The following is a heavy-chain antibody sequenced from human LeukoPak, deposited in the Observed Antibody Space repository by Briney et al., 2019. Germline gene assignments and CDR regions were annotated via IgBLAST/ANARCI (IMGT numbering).Heavy chain of an antibody. CDR1: GGSISNYY. V-gene: IGHV4-59*01. CDR2: VYYSGTT. CDR3: ARRGSFNWFVP. J-gene: IGHJ5*02. D-gene: IGHD3-10*01. Sequence: SSETLSLTCTVSGGSISNYYWNWIRQPPGKGLEWIGYVYYSGTTNYNPSLKSRVTISVDTSKNEFSLELSSVTAADTAVYYCARRGSFNWFVPWGQGTLVTVSS.